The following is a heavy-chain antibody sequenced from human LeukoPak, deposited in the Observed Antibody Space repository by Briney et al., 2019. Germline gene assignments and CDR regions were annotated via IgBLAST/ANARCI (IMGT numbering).Heavy chain of an antibody. J-gene: IGHJ4*02. CDR2: FYYSGST. V-gene: IGHV4-39*07. D-gene: IGHD3-16*02. Sequence: PSETLSLTCTVSGGSISSSSYYWGWIRQPPWKGLEWIGSFYYSGSTYYHPSLKSRVTISVDTSKNQVSLKLTSVTAADTAVYYCARGYDYVWGSHRALGHWGQGTLVTVSS. CDR1: GGSISSSSYY. CDR3: ARGYDYVWGSHRALGH.